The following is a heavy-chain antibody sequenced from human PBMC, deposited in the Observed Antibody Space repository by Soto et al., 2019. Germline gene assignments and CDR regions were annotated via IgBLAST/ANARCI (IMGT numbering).Heavy chain of an antibody. Sequence: PSETLSLTCTVSGGSISSSSYYWGWIRQPPGKGLEWIGSIYYSGSTYYNPSLKSRVTISVDTSKNQFSLKLSSVTAADTAVYYCARHKDGYTFFPWGFRSTYYYGMDVWGQGTTVTVSS. CDR2: IYYSGST. V-gene: IGHV4-39*01. D-gene: IGHD5-12*01. J-gene: IGHJ6*02. CDR1: GGSISSSSYY. CDR3: ARHKDGYTFFPWGFRSTYYYGMDV.